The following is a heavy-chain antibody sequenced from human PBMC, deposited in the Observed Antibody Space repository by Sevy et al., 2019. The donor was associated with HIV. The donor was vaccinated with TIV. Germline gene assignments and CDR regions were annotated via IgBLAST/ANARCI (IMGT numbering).Heavy chain of an antibody. V-gene: IGHV3-23*01. J-gene: IGHJ6*02. CDR3: AKDPCGGDCYSYYYYYGMDV. D-gene: IGHD2-21*01. CDR1: GFTFSSYA. CDR2: ISGSGGST. Sequence: GGSLRLSCAASGFTFSSYAMSWVRQAPGKGLEWVSAISGSGGSTYYADSVKGRFTISGDNSKNTLYLQMNSLRAEDTAVYYCAKDPCGGDCYSYYYYYGMDVWGQGTTVTVSS.